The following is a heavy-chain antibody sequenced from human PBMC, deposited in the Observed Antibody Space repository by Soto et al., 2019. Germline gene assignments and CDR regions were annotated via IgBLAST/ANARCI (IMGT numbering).Heavy chain of an antibody. CDR1: GFTFDDYA. CDR2: ISWNSGSI. CDR3: AKARGYSSYDSYYFDY. V-gene: IGHV3-9*01. D-gene: IGHD5-12*01. Sequence: EVQLVESGGGLVQPGRSLRLSCAASGFTFDDYAMHWVRQAPGKGLEWVSGISWNSGSIGYADSVKGRFTISRDNAKNSLYLQMNSLRAEDTALYYCAKARGYSSYDSYYFDYWGQGTLVTVSS. J-gene: IGHJ4*02.